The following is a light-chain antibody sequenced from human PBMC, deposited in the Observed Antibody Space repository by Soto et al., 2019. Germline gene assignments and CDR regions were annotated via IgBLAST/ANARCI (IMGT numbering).Light chain of an antibody. CDR2: EVS. CDR1: SXDAGGYNY. CDR3: SSYTSSSTQV. V-gene: IGLV2-14*01. J-gene: IGLJ1*01. Sequence: QSALTQPASVSGSPGQSITISCTGTSXDAGGYNYVSWYQQHPGKAPKLMIYEVSNRPSGVSNRSSGSKSGNTASLTISGLQAEDEADYYCSSYTSSSTQVFGTGTKFTVL.